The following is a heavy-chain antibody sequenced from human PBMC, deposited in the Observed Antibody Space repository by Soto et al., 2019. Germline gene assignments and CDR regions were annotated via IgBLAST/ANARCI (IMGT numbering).Heavy chain of an antibody. CDR2: INPSGGST. J-gene: IGHJ3*02. Sequence: ASVKVSCKASGYTFTSYYIHWVRQAPGQGLEWMGIINPSGGSTSYVQKFQGRVTMTRDTSTSTVYMELSSLRSEDTAVYYCARERAVDTALLDAFDIWGQGTMVTVSS. V-gene: IGHV1-46*01. CDR3: ARERAVDTALLDAFDI. D-gene: IGHD5-18*01. CDR1: GYTFTSYY.